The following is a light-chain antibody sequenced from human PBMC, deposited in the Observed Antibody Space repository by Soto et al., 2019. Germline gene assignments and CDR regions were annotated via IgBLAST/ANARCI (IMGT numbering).Light chain of an antibody. CDR3: QRSMNWPPGT. V-gene: IGKV3-15*01. Sequence: IVVTQSPATLSVSPGERATLSCRASQSVISNLAWIQQKPGQSPRLLISGASSRATGIPARFTCSRSGTGFTLTISSLQSEDFAGYYCQRSMNWPPGTGGQGTKVDIK. CDR1: QSVISN. J-gene: IGKJ1*01. CDR2: GAS.